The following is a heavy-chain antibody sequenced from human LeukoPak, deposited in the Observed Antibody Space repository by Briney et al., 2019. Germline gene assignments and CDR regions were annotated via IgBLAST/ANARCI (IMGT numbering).Heavy chain of an antibody. Sequence: GGSLRLSCAASGFTFDDYGMSWVRQVPGKGLEWVSGINWNGGGTGYADSVKGRFTISRDNAKNSLYLQMNGLRAEDTAVYYCARLRADYYLDYWGQGTLVTVSS. D-gene: IGHD3-3*01. CDR2: INWNGGGT. CDR1: GFTFDDYG. V-gene: IGHV3-20*04. J-gene: IGHJ4*02. CDR3: ARLRADYYLDY.